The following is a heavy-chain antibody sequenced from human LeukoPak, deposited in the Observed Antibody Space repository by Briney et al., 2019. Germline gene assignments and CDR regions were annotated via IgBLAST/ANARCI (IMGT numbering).Heavy chain of an antibody. J-gene: IGHJ6*02. D-gene: IGHD6-13*01. CDR3: ARVRIGQQLDKYYYYAMDV. CDR2: INPNSGGT. CDR1: GYTFTDYY. V-gene: IGHV1-2*02. Sequence: ASVKVSCKASGYTFTDYYVHWVRQAPGQGLEWMGWINPNSGGTNYAQKFQGRVTMTTDTSISTAYMEVSRLRSDDTAVYYCARVRIGQQLDKYYYYAMDVWGQGTTVTASS.